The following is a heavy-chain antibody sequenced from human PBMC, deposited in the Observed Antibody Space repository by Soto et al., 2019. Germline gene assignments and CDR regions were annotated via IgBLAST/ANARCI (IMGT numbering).Heavy chain of an antibody. V-gene: IGHV3-23*01. J-gene: IGHJ4*02. D-gene: IGHD6-19*01. CDR1: GFSFSSYA. Sequence: VSLRLSCSASGFSFSSYAMSWVRQAPGKGLEWVSAISGSGGSTYYADSVKGRFTISRDNSKNTLYLQMNSLRAEDTAVYYCAKASGYSSGWYENWGQGTLVTVSS. CDR3: AKASGYSSGWYEN. CDR2: ISGSGGST.